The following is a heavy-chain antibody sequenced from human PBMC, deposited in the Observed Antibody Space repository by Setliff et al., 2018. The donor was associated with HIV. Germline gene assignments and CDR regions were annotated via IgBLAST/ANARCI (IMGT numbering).Heavy chain of an antibody. CDR1: GYSISSSSYY. J-gene: IGHJ2*01. CDR2: IYYSGST. Sequence: ASETLSLTCTVSGYSISSSSYYWDWIRQPPGKGLEWIGSIYYSGSTYYNPFLKSRVTISVDTSKNQFSLKLSSVTAADTAVYYCARDFRIGWAVQDYWYFDLWGRGTLVTVSS. D-gene: IGHD1-26*01. V-gene: IGHV4-39*07. CDR3: ARDFRIGWAVQDYWYFDL.